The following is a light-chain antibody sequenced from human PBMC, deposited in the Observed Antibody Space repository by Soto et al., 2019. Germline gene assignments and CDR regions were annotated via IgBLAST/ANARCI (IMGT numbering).Light chain of an antibody. Sequence: DIVMTQSPDSLAVSLGERATINCKSSQSVLYSSNNKNYLAWYQQKPGQAPRRLIFGASIRAAGIPDRFSGSGSGTDFTLTISRLEPEDFAVYYCQQYGSSPTTFGQGTKVDIK. CDR3: QQYGSSPTT. CDR2: GAS. V-gene: IGKV4-1*01. J-gene: IGKJ1*01. CDR1: QSVLYSSNNKNY.